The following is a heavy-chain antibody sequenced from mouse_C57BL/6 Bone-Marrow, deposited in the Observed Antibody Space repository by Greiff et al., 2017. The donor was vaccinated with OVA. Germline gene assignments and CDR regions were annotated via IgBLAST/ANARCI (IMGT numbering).Heavy chain of an antibody. CDR1: GYSITSGYY. V-gene: IGHV3-6*01. D-gene: IGHD2-4*01. J-gene: IGHJ2*01. Sequence: VQLKESGPGLVKPSQSLSLTCSVTGYSITSGYYWNWIRQFPGNKLEWMGYISYDGSNNYNPSLKNRISITRDTSKNQFFLKLNSVTTEETATYYCARGENYDFVYYRGESATLSVSS. CDR3: ARGENYDFVYY. CDR2: ISYDGSN.